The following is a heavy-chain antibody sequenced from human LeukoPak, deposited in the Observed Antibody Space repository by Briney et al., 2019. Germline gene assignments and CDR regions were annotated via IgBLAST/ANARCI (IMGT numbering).Heavy chain of an antibody. V-gene: IGHV6-1*01. Sequence: SQTLSLTCDISGDSVFSSSATWSWIRQSPSRGLEWLGRAYYRSKWNIDYAVSVESRIAIGPDTSKNQLSLHLNSVTPEDTAVYYCAGSKSYFGSWGQGTLVTVSS. CDR3: AGSKSYFGS. CDR1: GDSVFSSSAT. J-gene: IGHJ4*02. CDR2: AYYRSKWNI.